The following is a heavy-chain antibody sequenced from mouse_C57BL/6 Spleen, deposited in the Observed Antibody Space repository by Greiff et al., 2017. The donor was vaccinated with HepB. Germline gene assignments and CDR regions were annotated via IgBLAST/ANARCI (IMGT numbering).Heavy chain of an antibody. CDR2: IDPSDSYT. D-gene: IGHD1-1*01. CDR1: GYTFTSYW. Sequence: QVQLQQPGAELVMPGASVKLSCKASGYTFTSYWMHWVKQRPGQGLEWIGEIDPSDSYTNYNQKFKGKSTLTVDKSSSTAYMQLSSLTSEDSAVYYGARSYYGTPFAYWGQGTLVTVSA. V-gene: IGHV1-69*01. J-gene: IGHJ3*01. CDR3: ARSYYGTPFAY.